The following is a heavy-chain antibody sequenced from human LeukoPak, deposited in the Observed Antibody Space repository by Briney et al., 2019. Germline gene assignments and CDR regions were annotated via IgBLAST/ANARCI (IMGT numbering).Heavy chain of an antibody. CDR1: GSTSSSYA. D-gene: IGHD3-22*01. CDR2: ISGSGGST. CDR3: AKVRYYYDSSGYSYFDY. Sequence: GGSLRLSCAASGSTSSSYAMSWVRQAPGKGLEWVSAISGSGGSTYYADSVKGRFTISRDNSKNTLYLQMNSLRAEDTAVYYCAKVRYYYDSSGYSYFDYWGQGTLVTVSS. V-gene: IGHV3-23*01. J-gene: IGHJ4*02.